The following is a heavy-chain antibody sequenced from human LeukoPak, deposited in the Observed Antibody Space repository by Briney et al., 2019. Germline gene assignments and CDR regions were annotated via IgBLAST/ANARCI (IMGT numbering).Heavy chain of an antibody. Sequence: PSETLSLTCTVSGYSISSGYYWGWIRQPAGKGLEWIGRVYNGGIITYNPSLKSRVTMSIDTSNNQFSLRLRFVTAADTAVYSCARDSGTTGEVKFDPWGQGTLVTVSS. J-gene: IGHJ5*02. D-gene: IGHD3-10*01. CDR2: VYNGGII. CDR3: ARDSGTTGEVKFDP. CDR1: GYSISSGYY. V-gene: IGHV4-38-2*02.